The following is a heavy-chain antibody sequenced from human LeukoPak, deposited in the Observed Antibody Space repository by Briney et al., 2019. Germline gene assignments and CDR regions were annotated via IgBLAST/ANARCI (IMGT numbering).Heavy chain of an antibody. CDR3: ARDLPERGGDAFDI. CDR1: GFTFSTYW. Sequence: GGSLRLSCAASGFTFSTYWMTWVRQAPGKGLEWVANINQGGSESYYVDSVKGRFTISRDNAKNFLYLQMNSLRDEDTAVYYCARDLPERGGDAFDIWGQGTRVTVSS. CDR2: INQGGSES. J-gene: IGHJ3*02. V-gene: IGHV3-7*01. D-gene: IGHD3-16*01.